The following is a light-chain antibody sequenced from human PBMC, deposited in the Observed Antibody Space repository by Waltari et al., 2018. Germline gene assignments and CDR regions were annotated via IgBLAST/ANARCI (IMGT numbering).Light chain of an antibody. V-gene: IGLV4-69*01. Sequence: QFVLTQSPSASASLGASVKLTCTLSRGHTNYAIAWHQQQPKKDPRFLMKLNSDGSHTKGDGIPDRFSGSSSGAERFLTISSLQSEDEGDYYCQTWDTDIHVVFGGGTKL. CDR3: QTWDTDIHVV. J-gene: IGLJ2*01. CDR2: LNSDGSH. CDR1: RGHTNYA.